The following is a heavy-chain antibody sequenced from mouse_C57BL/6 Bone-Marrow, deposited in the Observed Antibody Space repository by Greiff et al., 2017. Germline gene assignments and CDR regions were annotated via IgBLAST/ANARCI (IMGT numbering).Heavy chain of an antibody. CDR1: GYTFTTYP. CDR2: FHPYNDDT. Sequence: QAQLKQSGAELVKPGASVKMSCKASGYTFTTYPIEWMKQNHGKSLEWIGNFHPYNDDTKYNEKFKGKATLTVEKSSNTVYLELSRLTSDDSAVYYCARSSTFFYYFDYWGQGTTLTVSS. D-gene: IGHD5-1*01. J-gene: IGHJ2*01. V-gene: IGHV1-47*01. CDR3: ARSSTFFYYFDY.